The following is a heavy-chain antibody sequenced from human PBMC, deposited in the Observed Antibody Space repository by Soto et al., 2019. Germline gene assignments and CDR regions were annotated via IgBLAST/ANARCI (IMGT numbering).Heavy chain of an antibody. D-gene: IGHD6-13*01. J-gene: IGHJ6*03. Sequence: QVQLQQRGAGLLKPSETLSLTCAVYGGSFSGYYWSWIRQPPGKGLEWIGEINHSGSTNYNPSLTRRVTISVNASKNQFSLGLSSVTAADKAVYYCARGLTRSGYSSSWPYHYYYYYYMDVWAKGTTVTVCS. V-gene: IGHV4-34*01. CDR1: GGSFSGYY. CDR3: ARGLTRSGYSSSWPYHYYYYYYMDV. CDR2: INHSGST.